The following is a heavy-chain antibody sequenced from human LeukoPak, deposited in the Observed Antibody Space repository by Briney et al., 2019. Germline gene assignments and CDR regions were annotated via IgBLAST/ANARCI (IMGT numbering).Heavy chain of an antibody. CDR3: ARWAGTCTIASCCTPLDY. D-gene: IGHD2-2*02. CDR1: GGTFSNYG. CDR2: IVSVLGTV. J-gene: IGHJ4*02. Sequence: GSSVKVSCKAPGGTFSNYGFSWVRQAPEQGLEWMGGIVSVLGTVSYAQKFQDRVTITADDFTTTAYMELSSLRSEDTAVYYCARWAGTCTIASCCTPLDYWGQGTLVTVST. V-gene: IGHV1-69*01.